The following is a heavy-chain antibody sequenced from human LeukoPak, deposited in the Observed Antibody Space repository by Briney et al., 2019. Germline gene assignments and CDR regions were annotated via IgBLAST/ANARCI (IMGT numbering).Heavy chain of an antibody. Sequence: SETLSLTCTVSGGSISSYYWSWIRQPPGKGLEWIGYIYYSGSTNYNPSLKSRVTISVDTSKNQFSLKLSSVTAADTAVYYCARAPRGPYSSGWSSWFDPWGQGTLVTVSS. CDR1: GGSISSYY. CDR3: ARAPRGPYSSGWSSWFDP. CDR2: IYYSGST. D-gene: IGHD6-19*01. V-gene: IGHV4-59*01. J-gene: IGHJ5*02.